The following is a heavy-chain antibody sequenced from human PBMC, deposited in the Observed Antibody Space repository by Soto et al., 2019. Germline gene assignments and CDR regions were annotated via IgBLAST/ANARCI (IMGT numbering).Heavy chain of an antibody. V-gene: IGHV4-30-2*01. CDR2: IYHSGST. D-gene: IGHD3-16*01. CDR3: ARAQGRGGDGYYYYGMDV. Sequence: PSETLSLTCAVSGCSISSGGYSWSWIRQPPGKGLEWIGYIYHSGSTYYNPSLKSRVTISVDTSKDQFSLNLSSVTAADTAVFYFARAQGRGGDGYYYYGMDVWGQGTTVTVSS. J-gene: IGHJ6*02. CDR1: GCSISSGGYS.